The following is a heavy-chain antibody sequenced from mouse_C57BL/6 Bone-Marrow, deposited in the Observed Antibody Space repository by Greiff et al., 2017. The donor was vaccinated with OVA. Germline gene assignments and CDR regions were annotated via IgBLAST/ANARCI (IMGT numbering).Heavy chain of an antibody. CDR2: IYPRDGST. Sequence: QVQLQQSDAELVKPGASVKISCKVSGYTFTDHTIHWMKQRPEQGLEWIGYIYPRDGSTKYNEKFKGKATLTADKSSSTAYMQLNSLTSEDSAVYFCASEEPYYDGTPYYYAMDYWGQGTSVTVSS. V-gene: IGHV1-78*01. J-gene: IGHJ4*01. CDR3: ASEEPYYDGTPYYYAMDY. CDR1: GYTFTDHT. D-gene: IGHD1-1*01.